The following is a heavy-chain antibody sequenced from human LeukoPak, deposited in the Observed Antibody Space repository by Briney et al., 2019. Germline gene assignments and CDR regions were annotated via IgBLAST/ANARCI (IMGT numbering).Heavy chain of an antibody. CDR2: IKQDGSEK. D-gene: IGHD1-26*01. Sequence: GGSLRLSCAASGFTFSSYAMSWVRQAPGKGLEWVANIKQDGSEKYYVDSVEGRFTISRDNAKNSLYLQMNSLRSDDTAVYYCAREAGATQGVDYWGQGTLVTVSS. J-gene: IGHJ4*02. CDR1: GFTFSSYA. CDR3: AREAGATQGVDY. V-gene: IGHV3-7*03.